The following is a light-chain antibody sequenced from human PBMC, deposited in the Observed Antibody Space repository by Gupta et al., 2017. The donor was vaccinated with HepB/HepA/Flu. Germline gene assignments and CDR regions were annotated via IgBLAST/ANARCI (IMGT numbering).Light chain of an antibody. Sequence: QSVLTQPPSASGTPGQRVTISCSGSSSNVGSDTVDWYQQVPGTAPKLLIYSNNQRPSGVPDRFSGSKSGTSASLAISGLQSEDEADYYCAAWDGSLPQWVFGGGTKLTVL. V-gene: IGLV1-44*01. CDR1: SSNVGSDT. J-gene: IGLJ3*02. CDR3: AAWDGSLPQWV. CDR2: SNN.